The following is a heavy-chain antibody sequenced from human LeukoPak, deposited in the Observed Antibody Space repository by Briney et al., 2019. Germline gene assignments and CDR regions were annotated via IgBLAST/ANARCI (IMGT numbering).Heavy chain of an antibody. Sequence: GASVKVSCKASGGTFSSYAISWVRQAPGQGLGWMGGIIPIFGTANYAQKFQGRVTITADKSTSTAYMELSSLRSEDTAVYYCARVGIQESSGWLYPFDYWGQGTLVTVSS. V-gene: IGHV1-69*06. CDR1: GGTFSSYA. D-gene: IGHD6-19*01. CDR3: ARVGIQESSGWLYPFDY. J-gene: IGHJ4*02. CDR2: IIPIFGTA.